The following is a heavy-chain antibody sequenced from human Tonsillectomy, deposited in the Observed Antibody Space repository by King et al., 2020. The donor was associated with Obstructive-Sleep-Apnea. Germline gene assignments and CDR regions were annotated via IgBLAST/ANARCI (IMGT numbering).Heavy chain of an antibody. V-gene: IGHV5-51*01. J-gene: IGHJ3*02. CDR1: GYSFTSYW. CDR2: IYPGDSDT. Sequence: QLVQSGAEVKKPGESLKISCKGSGYSFTSYWIGWVRQMPGKGLEWMGIIYPGDSDTRYSPSFQGQDTISAEKSISTAYLQWSRLKASDTAMYYCARLLYYDSSGYHDAFDIWGQGTMVTVSS. D-gene: IGHD3-22*01. CDR3: ARLLYYDSSGYHDAFDI.